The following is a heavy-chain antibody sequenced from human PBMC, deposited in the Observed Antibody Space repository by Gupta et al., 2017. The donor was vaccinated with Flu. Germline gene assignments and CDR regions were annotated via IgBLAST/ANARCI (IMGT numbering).Heavy chain of an antibody. J-gene: IGHJ5*02. V-gene: IGHV3-33*01. CDR3: AREAGANWFYP. D-gene: IGHD3-10*01. CDR1: GFTLSSYG. Sequence: VQLVESGGGVVQPGRSMRLSCAASGFTLSSYGLQWVRQAPGKGRGWVAVIWYDGSNKYYADSVKGRFTISRDNSKNTLYLQMNSRRAEDTAVYYCAREAGANWFYPWGQGTLVTVSS. CDR2: IWYDGSNK.